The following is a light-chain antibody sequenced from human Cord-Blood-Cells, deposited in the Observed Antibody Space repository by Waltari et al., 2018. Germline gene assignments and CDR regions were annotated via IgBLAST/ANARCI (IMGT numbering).Light chain of an antibody. CDR3: QAWDSSTVV. CDR1: KLGDKY. CDR2: QDS. Sequence: SYELTQPPSVSVSPGQTASITCSGDKLGDKYACWYQQKPGQSPVLVIYQDSKRPSGIPERFSGSKAGNTATLTSRGTQAMDEADYYCQAWDSSTVVFGGGTKLTVL. J-gene: IGLJ2*01. V-gene: IGLV3-1*01.